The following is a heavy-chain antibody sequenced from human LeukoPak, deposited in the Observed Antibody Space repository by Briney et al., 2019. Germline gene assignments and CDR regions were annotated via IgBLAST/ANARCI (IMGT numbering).Heavy chain of an antibody. CDR3: ARLPFYDSSGYYYVS. CDR1: GGSFSGYY. D-gene: IGHD3-22*01. J-gene: IGHJ4*02. V-gene: IGHV4-34*01. CDR2: INHSGST. Sequence: RSSETLSLTCAVYGGSFSGYYWSWIRQPPGKGLEWIGEINHSGSTNYNPSLKSRVTISVDTSKNQFSLKLSSVTAADTAVYYCARLPFYDSSGYYYVSWGQGTLVTVSS.